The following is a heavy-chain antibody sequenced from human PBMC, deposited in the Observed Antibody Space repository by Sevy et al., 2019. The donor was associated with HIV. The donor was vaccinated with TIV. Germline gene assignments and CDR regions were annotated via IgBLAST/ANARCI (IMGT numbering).Heavy chain of an antibody. Sequence: ASVKVSCNASGYTFTSYAMHWVRQAPGQRLEWMGWINAGNGNTKYSQKFQGRVTITRETSASTAYMELSSLRSEDTALYYCARDGNYDFWSGYFSPKPSDAFDIWGQGTMVTVSS. D-gene: IGHD3-3*01. CDR3: ARDGNYDFWSGYFSPKPSDAFDI. CDR2: INAGNGNT. CDR1: GYTFTSYA. V-gene: IGHV1-3*01. J-gene: IGHJ3*02.